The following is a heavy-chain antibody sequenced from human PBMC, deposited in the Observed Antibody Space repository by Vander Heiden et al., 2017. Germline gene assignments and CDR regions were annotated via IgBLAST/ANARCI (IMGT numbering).Heavy chain of an antibody. J-gene: IGHJ4*02. Sequence: EVQLLESGGGLVQPGGSLRLACAASGLTFFSYAMSWVRQAPGKGLECVSAISDTGSGTYYADSVKGRFTISRDRSKNTVYLQMNSLRVEDTAVYYCAKVRGSTTNFYFDHWGQGTLVTVSS. D-gene: IGHD7-27*01. CDR2: ISDTGSGT. CDR1: GLTFFSYA. CDR3: AKVRGSTTNFYFDH. V-gene: IGHV3-23*01.